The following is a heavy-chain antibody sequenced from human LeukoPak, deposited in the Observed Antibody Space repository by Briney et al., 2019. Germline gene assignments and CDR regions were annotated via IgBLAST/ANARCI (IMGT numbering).Heavy chain of an antibody. Sequence: GGSLRLSCAASGFTFSSYRMSWVRQAPGKGRKGVANIKQDGSEKYYVDSVKGRFTISRDNPKNSLYLQMNSLRAEDTAVYYCSRARLRDGYNFDYWGQGTLVTVSS. V-gene: IGHV3-7*01. CDR3: SRARLRDGYNFDY. CDR2: IKQDGSEK. CDR1: GFTFSSYR. J-gene: IGHJ4*02. D-gene: IGHD5-24*01.